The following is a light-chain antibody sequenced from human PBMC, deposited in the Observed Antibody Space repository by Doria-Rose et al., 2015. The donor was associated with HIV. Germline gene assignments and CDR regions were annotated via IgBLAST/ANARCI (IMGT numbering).Light chain of an antibody. CDR3: QQYYDTPS. Sequence: TQSPESLGMSLGERATLNCKSNQGLLYTSKNYLAWYQQKPGQPPKLLIYWASTRQSGVPARFSGSGSGTDFTLTISSLEAEDVAVYYCQQYYDTPSFGPGTTVGIK. V-gene: IGKV4-1*01. CDR2: WAS. J-gene: IGKJ3*01. CDR1: QGLLYTSKNY.